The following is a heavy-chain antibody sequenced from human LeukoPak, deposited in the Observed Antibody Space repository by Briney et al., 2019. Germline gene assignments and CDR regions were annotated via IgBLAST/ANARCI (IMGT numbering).Heavy chain of an antibody. CDR1: GFTFSSYW. CDR2: IYSGGST. D-gene: IGHD3-3*01. J-gene: IGHJ5*02. CDR3: ARGFWSGYYYNWFDP. V-gene: IGHV3-66*02. Sequence: GGSLRLSCAASGFTFSSYWMSWVRQAPGKGLEWVSVIYSGGSTSYADSMKGRFTISRDSSKNTLYLQMNSLRAEDTAVYYCARGFWSGYYYNWFDPWGQGTLVTVSS.